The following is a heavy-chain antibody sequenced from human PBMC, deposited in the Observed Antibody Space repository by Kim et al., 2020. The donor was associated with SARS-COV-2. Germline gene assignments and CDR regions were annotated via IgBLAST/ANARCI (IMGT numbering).Heavy chain of an antibody. CDR1: GFTFSSYW. D-gene: IGHD3-10*01. CDR2: INSDGSST. CDR3: ARRRMVRGVPFSDY. Sequence: GGSLRLSCAASGFTFSSYWMHWVRQAPGKGLVWVSRINSDGSSTSYADSVKGRFTISRDNAKNTLYLQMNSLRAEDTAVYYCARRRMVRGVPFSDYWGQGTLVTVSS. V-gene: IGHV3-74*01. J-gene: IGHJ4*02.